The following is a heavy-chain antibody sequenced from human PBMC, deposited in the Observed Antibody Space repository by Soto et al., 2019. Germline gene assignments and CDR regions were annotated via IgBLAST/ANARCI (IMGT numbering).Heavy chain of an antibody. Sequence: EVQLVESGGGLVQPGRSLRLSCAASGFTFDDYAMHWVRQPPGKGLEWVSGISWNSGNIGYADSVKGRFTISRDNAKKSLYLQMKSLRAEDTALYYCTKSSSYTYNYYMDVWGKGTTVTVSS. V-gene: IGHV3-9*01. J-gene: IGHJ6*03. CDR3: TKSSSYTYNYYMDV. CDR2: ISWNSGNI. D-gene: IGHD6-6*01. CDR1: GFTFDDYA.